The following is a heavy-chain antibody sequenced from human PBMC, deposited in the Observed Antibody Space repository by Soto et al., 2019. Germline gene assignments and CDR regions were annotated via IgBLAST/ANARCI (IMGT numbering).Heavy chain of an antibody. V-gene: IGHV5-51*01. J-gene: IGHJ3*02. Sequence: GASLKISCKGSGYSFTSYWIGWVRQMPGKGLEWMGIIYPGDSDTRYSPSFQGQVTISADKSISTAYLQWSSLKASDTAMDYCARSRNPSRPQPSDDFETWGQGTMVTV. D-gene: IGHD2-2*01. CDR3: ARSRNPSRPQPSDDFET. CDR2: IYPGDSDT. CDR1: GYSFTSYW.